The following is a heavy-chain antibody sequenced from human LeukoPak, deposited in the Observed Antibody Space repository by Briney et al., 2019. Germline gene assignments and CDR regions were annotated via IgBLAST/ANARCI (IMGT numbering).Heavy chain of an antibody. V-gene: IGHV5-51*01. CDR1: GYSFTSYW. Sequence: GESLKISCKGSGYSFTSYWIGWVRQMPGKGLEWMGVIYPCDSDTRYSPSFQGQVTISADKSISTASLQWSSLMAADTAMYYCASHCSSTSGPRDAFDIWGQGTMVTVSS. D-gene: IGHD2-2*01. J-gene: IGHJ3*02. CDR2: IYPCDSDT. CDR3: ASHCSSTSGPRDAFDI.